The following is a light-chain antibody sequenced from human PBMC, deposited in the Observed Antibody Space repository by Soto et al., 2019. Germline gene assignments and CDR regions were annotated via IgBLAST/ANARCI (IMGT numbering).Light chain of an antibody. V-gene: IGKV1-39*01. CDR2: AAS. CDR3: QQSYTTPTT. J-gene: IGKJ5*01. CDR1: QSVSSY. Sequence: DVQMTQSPSSLSASVRDRVTITCRTSQSVSSYLNWYQQRPGKAPKLLIYAASSLQSGVPSRFGGSGSETDFTLTISSLQPEDFATYYCQQSYTTPTTFGQGTRLEIK.